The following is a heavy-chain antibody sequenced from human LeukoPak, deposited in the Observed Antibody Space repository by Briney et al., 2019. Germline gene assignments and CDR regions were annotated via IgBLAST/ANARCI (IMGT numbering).Heavy chain of an antibody. CDR1: EFSVGSNY. CDR3: ARGYYDSGGYWGYYFDY. Sequence: GGSLRLSCAASEFSVGSNYMTWVRQAPGKGLEWVSLIYSGGSTYYADSVKGRFTISRDNSKNTLYLQMNSLRAEDTAVYYCARGYYDSGGYWGYYFDYWGQGTLDTVSS. J-gene: IGHJ4*02. D-gene: IGHD3-22*01. CDR2: IYSGGST. V-gene: IGHV3-66*01.